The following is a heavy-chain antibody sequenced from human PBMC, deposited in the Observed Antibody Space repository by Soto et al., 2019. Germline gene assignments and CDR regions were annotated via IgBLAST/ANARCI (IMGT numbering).Heavy chain of an antibody. V-gene: IGHV1-69*12. CDR3: ARGRIAGAATDFYYYGMDV. D-gene: IGHD1-26*01. Sequence: QVQLVQSGAEVKKPGSSVKVSCKASGGTFSTYVISWVRQAPGQGLEWMGGIIPVFATTNYAQKFQGRVTLTADESTRTGDMGLNSLRYEDTAVYYCARGRIAGAATDFYYYGMDVWGQGTTVTVSS. J-gene: IGHJ6*02. CDR2: IIPVFATT. CDR1: GGTFSTYV.